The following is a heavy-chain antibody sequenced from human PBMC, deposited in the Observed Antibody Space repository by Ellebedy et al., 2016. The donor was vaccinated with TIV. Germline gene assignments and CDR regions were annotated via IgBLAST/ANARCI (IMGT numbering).Heavy chain of an antibody. D-gene: IGHD1-7*01. CDR3: ARDWKYTFDY. Sequence: PGGSLRLSCTASGYIFTVYTINWVRQAPGKGLEWVSFIRPRDGTTSYVDSVKGRFTISVDTAKNSLYLQMNNLRDEDTAVYYCARDWKYTFDYWGQGALVTVSS. CDR1: GYIFTVYT. CDR2: IRPRDGTT. V-gene: IGHV3-48*02. J-gene: IGHJ4*02.